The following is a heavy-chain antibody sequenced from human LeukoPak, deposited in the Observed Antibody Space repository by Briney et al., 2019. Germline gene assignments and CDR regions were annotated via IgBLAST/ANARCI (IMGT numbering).Heavy chain of an antibody. V-gene: IGHV3-23*01. CDR3: AKRDGYNSGYFDL. J-gene: IGHJ2*01. CDR2: ISGSGGSK. D-gene: IGHD5-24*01. Sequence: PGGSLRLSCAASGFTFISYGMSWVRQAPGKGLEWASGISGSGGSKYYADSVKGRFTISRDNSKNTLYLQMNSLRAEDTAVYYCAKRDGYNSGYFDLWGRGTLVTVSS. CDR1: GFTFISYG.